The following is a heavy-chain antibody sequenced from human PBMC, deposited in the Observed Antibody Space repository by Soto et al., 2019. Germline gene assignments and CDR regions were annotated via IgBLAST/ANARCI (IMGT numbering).Heavy chain of an antibody. V-gene: IGHV3-7*01. J-gene: IGHJ6*03. CDR3: AGTLIGPYYYYYYYMDV. CDR2: IKQDGSGK. D-gene: IGHD3-16*01. CDR1: GFTFSSYW. Sequence: GGSLRLSCAASGFTFSSYWMSWVRQAPGKGLEWVANIKQDGSGKNYVDSVKGRFTISRDNAKNSLYLQMNSLRAEDTAVYYCAGTLIGPYYYYYYYMDVWGKGTTVTVSS.